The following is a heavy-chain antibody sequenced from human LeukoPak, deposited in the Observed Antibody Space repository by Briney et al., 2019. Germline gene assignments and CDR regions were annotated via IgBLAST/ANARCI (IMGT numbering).Heavy chain of an antibody. Sequence: SETLSLTCTVSGGSISNYYWSWIRLPAGKGLEWIGRIHTTGRTKYNPSLKSRVTMSVDTSKNQFSLKLNSVTAADTAVYFCARDNVVDATSGIDYWGQGTLVTVSS. CDR2: IHTTGRT. CDR3: ARDNVVDATSGIDY. J-gene: IGHJ4*02. V-gene: IGHV4-4*07. D-gene: IGHD1-26*01. CDR1: GGSISNYY.